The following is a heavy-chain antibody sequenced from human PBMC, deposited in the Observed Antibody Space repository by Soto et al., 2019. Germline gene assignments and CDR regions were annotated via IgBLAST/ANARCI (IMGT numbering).Heavy chain of an antibody. V-gene: IGHV3-30*18. Sequence: QVQLVESGGGVVQPGRSLRLSCTASGFTYDRYGMHWVRQAPGKGLEWVAVISYDGTKTYYADSVKGRFSISRDNTNTTLYLQMNDLRTEDTAVYFCAKGWFYDILTGPDHWGQGALVTVSS. D-gene: IGHD3-9*01. CDR2: ISYDGTKT. CDR1: GFTYDRYG. J-gene: IGHJ1*01. CDR3: AKGWFYDILTGPDH.